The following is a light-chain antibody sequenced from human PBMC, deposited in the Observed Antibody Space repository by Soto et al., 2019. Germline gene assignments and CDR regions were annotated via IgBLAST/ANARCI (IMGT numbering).Light chain of an antibody. CDR3: QHADGLRALT. Sequence: DIQMTQSPPYVSASVGDRVTISCRASQDAGSWLSWFHQKPGGAPNLLIFNTSRKKSGVPPRFAGRGSGTEFTLTISSLQPEDFGTYYGQHADGLRALTFGGGPAVEI. J-gene: IGKJ4*01. CDR2: NTS. CDR1: QDAGSW. V-gene: IGKV1-12*01.